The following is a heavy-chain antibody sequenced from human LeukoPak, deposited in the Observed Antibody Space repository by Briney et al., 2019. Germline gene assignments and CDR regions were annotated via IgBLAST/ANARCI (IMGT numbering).Heavy chain of an antibody. J-gene: IGHJ4*02. CDR1: GFTFGDYA. CDR2: IRSKAYGGTT. D-gene: IGHD3-3*01. Sequence: GGSLRLSCTASGFTFGDYAMSWVRQAPGKGLEWVGFIRSKAYGGTTEYAASVKGRFTISRDDSKSIAYPQMNSLKTEDTAVYYCTRDLYYDFWSGFDYWGQGTLVTVSS. CDR3: TRDLYYDFWSGFDY. V-gene: IGHV3-49*04.